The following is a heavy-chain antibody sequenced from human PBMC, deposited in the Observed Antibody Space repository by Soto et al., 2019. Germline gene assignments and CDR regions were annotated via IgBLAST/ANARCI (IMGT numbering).Heavy chain of an antibody. J-gene: IGHJ4*02. CDR1: GYTFTSYG. CDR2: ISAYNGNT. D-gene: IGHD5-12*01. CDR3: ARSGQWLRSRRRYYFAY. V-gene: IGHV1-18*01. Sequence: SVKVSCKASGYTFTSYGISWVRQAPGQGLEWMGWISAYNGNTNYAQKLQGRVTMTTDTSTSTAYMELRSLRSDDTAVYYCARSGQWLRSRRRYYFAYRGQGSPDIVSS.